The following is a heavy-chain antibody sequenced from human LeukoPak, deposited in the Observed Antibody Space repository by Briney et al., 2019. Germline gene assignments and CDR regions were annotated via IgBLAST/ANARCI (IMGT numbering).Heavy chain of an antibody. CDR1: GGSISSSNW. CDR2: IYHSGST. Sequence: PSETLSLTCAVSGGSISSSNWWSWVRQPPGKGLEWIGEIYHSGSTNYNPSLKSRVTISVDKSKNQFSLKLSSVTAADTAVYYCATLNYYDSSGHNWGQGTLVTVSS. CDR3: ATLNYYDSSGHN. V-gene: IGHV4-4*02. J-gene: IGHJ4*02. D-gene: IGHD3-22*01.